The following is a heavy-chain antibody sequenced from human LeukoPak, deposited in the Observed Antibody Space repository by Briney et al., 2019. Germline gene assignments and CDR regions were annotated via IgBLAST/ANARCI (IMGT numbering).Heavy chain of an antibody. V-gene: IGHV3-23*01. CDR2: IGGSGDNT. D-gene: IGHD6-6*01. Sequence: GGSLRLSCVASGLTFSNYAMSWVRQAPGKGLEWVSGIGGSGDNTYYADSVKGRSTVSRDNSKNTLYLQMNSLRVEDTAVYYCAKDGQTYGSSWYYWGQGTLVTVSS. CDR1: GLTFSNYA. J-gene: IGHJ4*02. CDR3: AKDGQTYGSSWYY.